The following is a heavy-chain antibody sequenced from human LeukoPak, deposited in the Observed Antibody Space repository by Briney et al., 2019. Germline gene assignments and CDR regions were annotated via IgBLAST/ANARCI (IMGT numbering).Heavy chain of an antibody. D-gene: IGHD4-17*01. V-gene: IGHV3-23*01. CDR2: ISGSGGST. CDR3: ARAPGGFHGDYSPIGY. Sequence: PGGSLRLSCAASGFTFSSYAMSWVRQAPGKGLEWVSAISGSGGSTYYADSVKGRFTISRDNSQNTLYLQMNSLRAEETAMYYCARAPGGFHGDYSPIGYWGQGTLVTVSS. J-gene: IGHJ4*02. CDR1: GFTFSSYA.